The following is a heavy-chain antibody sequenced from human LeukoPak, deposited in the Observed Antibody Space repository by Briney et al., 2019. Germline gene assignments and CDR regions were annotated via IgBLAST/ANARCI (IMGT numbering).Heavy chain of an antibody. J-gene: IGHJ3*02. CDR3: ARDLYDSSGTDAFDI. Sequence: ASVKVSCKASGYTFTGYYMHWVRQAPGQGLEWMGWINPNSGGTNYAQKYQGRVTMTRDTSISTAYVELSRLRSDDTAVYYCARDLYDSSGTDAFDIWGQGTMVTVSS. D-gene: IGHD3-22*01. V-gene: IGHV1-2*02. CDR1: GYTFTGYY. CDR2: INPNSGGT.